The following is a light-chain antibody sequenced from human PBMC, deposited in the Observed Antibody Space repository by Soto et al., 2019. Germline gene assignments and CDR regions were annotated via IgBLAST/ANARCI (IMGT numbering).Light chain of an antibody. CDR3: QQSYNSPPIT. J-gene: IGKJ4*01. Sequence: DIQMTQSPSSLSASVGDSVTITCRASQSITVYLNWYQQKAGQAPKLLIYAASSLQSGVPSRFRGGGSRTEFTLHISSLQPDDFATYYFQQSYNSPPITFGGGTRL. CDR2: AAS. V-gene: IGKV1-39*01. CDR1: QSITVY.